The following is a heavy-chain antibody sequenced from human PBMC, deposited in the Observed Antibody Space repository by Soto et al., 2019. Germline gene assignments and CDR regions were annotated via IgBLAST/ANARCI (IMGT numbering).Heavy chain of an antibody. CDR1: GYTFTSYY. CDR2: MNPNSGNT. J-gene: IGHJ4*02. CDR3: ARGRGYYYDSSGY. Sequence: ASVKVSFKASGYTFTSYYINWVRPATGQGLEWMGWMNPNSGNTGYAQKFQGRVTMTRNTSISTAYMELSSLRSEDTAVCYCARGRGYYYDSSGYWGQGTLVTVSS. D-gene: IGHD3-22*01. V-gene: IGHV1-8*01.